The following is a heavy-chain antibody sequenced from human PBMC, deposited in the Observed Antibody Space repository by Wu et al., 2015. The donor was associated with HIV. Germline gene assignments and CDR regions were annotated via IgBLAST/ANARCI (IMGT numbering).Heavy chain of an antibody. CDR2: INYSGTT. CDR3: ARGQPLYSGGWSIWNWFDP. D-gene: IGHD6-19*01. J-gene: IGHJ5*02. CDR1: GGSFSDYQ. Sequence: QVQLQQWGAGLLKPSETLSLTCGVYGGSFSDYQWSWIRQSAGKGLEWIGEINYSGTTNYNPSLGSRVIISADTSKNQFSLRLQSVTAADTAVYYCARGQPLYSGGWSIWNWFDPWGQGEPGHRLL. V-gene: IGHV4-34*02.